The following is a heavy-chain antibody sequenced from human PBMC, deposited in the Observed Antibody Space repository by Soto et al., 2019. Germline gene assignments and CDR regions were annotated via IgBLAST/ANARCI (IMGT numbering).Heavy chain of an antibody. D-gene: IGHD4-4*01. CDR2: FDPEDGET. J-gene: IGHJ6*03. CDR1: GYTLTELS. CDR3: ATVFDYSDYYYYYYMDV. Sequence: ASVKVSCKVSGYTLTELSMHWVRQAPGKGLEWMGGFDPEDGETIYAQKFQGRVTMTEDTSTDTAYMELSSLRSEDTAVYYCATVFDYSDYYYYYYMDVWGKGTTVTVSS. V-gene: IGHV1-24*01.